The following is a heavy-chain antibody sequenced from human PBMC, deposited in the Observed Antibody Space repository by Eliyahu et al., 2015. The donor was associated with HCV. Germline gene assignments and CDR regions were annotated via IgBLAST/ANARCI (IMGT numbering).Heavy chain of an antibody. V-gene: IGHV3-7*01. CDR2: IKQDGSEK. D-gene: IGHD1-7*01. Sequence: EVHLVESGGGLVQPGGSLRLSCAASXFTFNKHWMTWVRQAPGKGLEWVANIKQDGSEKYYVDSVKGRFTISRDNAKNSLYLQMNSLRAEDTAVYYCTRDTSITGTTDYWGQGTLVTVSS. J-gene: IGHJ4*02. CDR1: XFTFNKHW. CDR3: TRDTSITGTTDY.